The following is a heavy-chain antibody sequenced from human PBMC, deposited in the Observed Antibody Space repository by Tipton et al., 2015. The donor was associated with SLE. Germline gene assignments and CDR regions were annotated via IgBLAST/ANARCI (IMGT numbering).Heavy chain of an antibody. CDR2: IYHSGST. J-gene: IGHJ5*02. V-gene: IGHV4-4*02. D-gene: IGHD4-17*01. CDR1: GGSIGSSNW. Sequence: SLRLSCAVSGGSIGSSNWWSWVRQPPWKGLEWIGEIYHSGSTNYNPSLKSRVTISVDKSKNQFSLKLSSVTAADTAVYYCASRTTVFWFDPWGQGTLVTVSS. CDR3: ASRTTVFWFDP.